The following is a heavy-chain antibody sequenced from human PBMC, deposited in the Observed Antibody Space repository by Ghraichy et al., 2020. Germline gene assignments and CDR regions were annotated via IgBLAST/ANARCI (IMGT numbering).Heavy chain of an antibody. Sequence: GGSLRLSCAASGFSVSTYYMNWVRQTPGKGLEWVSVIHTGGPTYYADSVKGRFTISRDHTKNTLFLQMNGLRAEDTAVYYCAREIRCGGSTCYPNGMDVWGQGTTVTVSS. V-gene: IGHV3-53*05. CDR2: IHTGGPT. CDR3: AREIRCGGSTCYPNGMDV. CDR1: GFSVSTYY. J-gene: IGHJ6*02. D-gene: IGHD2-15*01.